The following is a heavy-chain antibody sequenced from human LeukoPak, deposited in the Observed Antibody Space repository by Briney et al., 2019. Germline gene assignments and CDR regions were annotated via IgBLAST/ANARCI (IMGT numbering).Heavy chain of an antibody. J-gene: IGHJ4*02. V-gene: IGHV3-30*02. Sequence: TGGSLRLSCAAPGFTFSSYGMHRVRQAPGKGLEWVAFIRYDGSNKYYADSVKGRFTISRDNSKNTLYLQMNSLRAEDTAVYYCAKERLRTARDGPERPVFDYWGQGTLVTVSS. D-gene: IGHD6-6*01. CDR1: GFTFSSYG. CDR3: AKERLRTARDGPERPVFDY. CDR2: IRYDGSNK.